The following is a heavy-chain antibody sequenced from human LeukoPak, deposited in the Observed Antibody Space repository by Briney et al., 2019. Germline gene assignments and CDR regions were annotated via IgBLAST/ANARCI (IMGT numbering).Heavy chain of an antibody. Sequence: AGGSLRLSCEGSGFTFRSHWMSWVRQAPGKGLEWVANIHQYGGEKYYVDSVRGRFSISRDNAKNSLYLEMNSLRAEDTAVYYCAKVQTPRDYGDYKTYYYYGMDVWGQGTTVTVPS. CDR2: IHQYGGEK. CDR3: AKVQTPRDYGDYKTYYYYGMDV. CDR1: GFTFRSHW. J-gene: IGHJ6*02. V-gene: IGHV3-7*03. D-gene: IGHD4-17*01.